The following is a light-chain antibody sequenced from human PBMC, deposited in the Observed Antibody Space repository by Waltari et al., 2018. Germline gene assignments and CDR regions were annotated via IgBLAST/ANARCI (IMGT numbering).Light chain of an antibody. CDR1: RRVLYSSNNKNY. CDR3: QQYYSTPLT. J-gene: IGKJ4*01. CDR2: WAS. Sequence: DIGMTQSPDSLAVSPAERATIHSKSSRRVLYSSNNKNYLSWYQQKPGQPPKRLIYWASTRESGVPDRFSGSGSGTDFTLTISSLQAEDVAVYYCQQYYSTPLTFGGGTKVEIK. V-gene: IGKV4-1*01.